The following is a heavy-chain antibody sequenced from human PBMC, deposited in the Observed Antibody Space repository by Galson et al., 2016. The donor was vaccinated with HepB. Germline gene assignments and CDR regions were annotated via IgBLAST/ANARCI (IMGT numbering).Heavy chain of an antibody. V-gene: IGHV3-23*01. Sequence: SLRLSCAASGFTFSSYAMTWVRQAPGRGLEWVPVISGGATATYNADSVKGRFAISRDNSKNTLFLQMNNLRAEDTALYYCAKVTRPGISAPRYGMDVWGKGTPVTVSS. J-gene: IGHJ6*04. CDR2: ISGGATAT. CDR1: GFTFSSYA. D-gene: IGHD6-13*01. CDR3: AKVTRPGISAPRYGMDV.